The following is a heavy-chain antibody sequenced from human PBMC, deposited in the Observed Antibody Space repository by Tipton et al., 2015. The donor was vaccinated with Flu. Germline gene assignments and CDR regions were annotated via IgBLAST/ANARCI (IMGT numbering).Heavy chain of an antibody. CDR1: GYIFASHW. CDR2: IFPDDSDT. D-gene: IGHD2-15*01. V-gene: IGHV5-51*01. Sequence: QLVQSGAEVKKPGESLKISCKGSGYIFASHWIAWVRQMPGKGLEWMGIIFPDDSDTKYSPSFEGQVTLSADKSISTAYLQLSSLKASDTAMYYCARPSRIYCSGASCYSGASAFDIWGQGTMVTVSS. J-gene: IGHJ3*02. CDR3: ARPSRIYCSGASCYSGASAFDI.